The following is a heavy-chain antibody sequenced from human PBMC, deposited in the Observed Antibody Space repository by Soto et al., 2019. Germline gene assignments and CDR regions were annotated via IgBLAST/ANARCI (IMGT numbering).Heavy chain of an antibody. CDR3: ARGGSGGRRGHGYGMDV. V-gene: IGHV1-69*02. J-gene: IGHJ6*02. CDR1: GGTFSSYT. CDR2: IIPILGIA. Sequence: QVQLVQSGAEVKKPGSSVKVSCKASGGTFSSYTISWVRQAPGQGLEWMGRIIPILGIANYAQKFQGRVTITADKSTSTAYMERRSLRSEDTAVYYCARGGSGGRRGHGYGMDVWGQGTTVTVSS. D-gene: IGHD2-15*01.